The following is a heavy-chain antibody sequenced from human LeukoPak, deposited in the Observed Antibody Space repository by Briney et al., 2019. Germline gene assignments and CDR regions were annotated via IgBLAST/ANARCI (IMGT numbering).Heavy chain of an antibody. CDR3: ARVYGDYYYYMDV. D-gene: IGHD4-17*01. J-gene: IGHJ6*03. CDR1: GFTVSSNY. V-gene: IGHV3-53*01. Sequence: GGSLRLSCAASGFTVSSNYMSWVRQAPGKGLEWVSVIYSGGSTYYADSVKGRFTISRDNSKNTLYLQMNSLRAEDTAVYYCARVYGDYYYYMDVWGKGTTVTVSS. CDR2: IYSGGST.